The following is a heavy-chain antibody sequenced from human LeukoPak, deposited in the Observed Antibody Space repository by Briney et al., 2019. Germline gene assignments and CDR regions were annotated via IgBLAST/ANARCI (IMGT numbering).Heavy chain of an antibody. CDR3: ARVRYSSGWYLADY. CDR1: GDSLSTYY. CDR2: IYYSGST. D-gene: IGHD6-19*01. Sequence: SETLSLTCTVSGDSLSTYYWSWIRQPPGKGLEWIGYIYYSGSTNYNPSLKSRITISVDTSKNQFSLKLSSVIAADTAVYYCARVRYSSGWYLADYWGQGTLVTVSS. V-gene: IGHV4-59*01. J-gene: IGHJ4*02.